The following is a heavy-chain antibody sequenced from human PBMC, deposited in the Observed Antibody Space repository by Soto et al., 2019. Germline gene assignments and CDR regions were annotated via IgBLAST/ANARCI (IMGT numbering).Heavy chain of an antibody. CDR3: ARGGRMTTVTFYYFDY. CDR1: GGTFSSYA. V-gene: IGHV1-69*12. D-gene: IGHD4-17*01. J-gene: IGHJ4*02. CDR2: IIPIFGTA. Sequence: QVQLVQSGAEVKKPGSSVKVSCKASGGTFSSYAISWVRQAPGQGLEWMGGIIPIFGTANYAQKFQGRVSITADESTSTAYMELSSLRSEDTAVYYCARGGRMTTVTFYYFDYWGQGTLVTVSS.